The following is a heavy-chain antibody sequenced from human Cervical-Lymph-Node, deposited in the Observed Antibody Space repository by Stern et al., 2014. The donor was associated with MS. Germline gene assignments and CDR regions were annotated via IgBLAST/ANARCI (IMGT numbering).Heavy chain of an antibody. D-gene: IGHD3-16*01. J-gene: IGHJ4*02. CDR2: IITKFGTS. CDR3: AATFR. Sequence: VQLVQSGAEVKKPGSSVKVSCKSPGGTFSSDVINWVRQAPGQGLDWMGGIITKFGTSNHTQKFQGRVKITADESMNTAYMELNSLTSEDTALYYCAATFRWGQGTLITVSS. CDR1: GGTFSSDV. V-gene: IGHV1-69*01.